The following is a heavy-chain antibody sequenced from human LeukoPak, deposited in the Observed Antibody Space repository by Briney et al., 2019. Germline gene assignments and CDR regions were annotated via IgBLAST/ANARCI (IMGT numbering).Heavy chain of an antibody. Sequence: ASVKVSCKASGYTFTNYGLSWVRQAPGQGLEWMGGIIPIFGTANYAQKFQGRVTITADESTSTAYMELSSLRSEDTAVYYCAREEGYYDSSGYYPAPINYWGQGTLVTVSS. D-gene: IGHD3-22*01. CDR3: AREEGYYDSSGYYPAPINY. CDR1: GYTFTNYG. J-gene: IGHJ4*02. V-gene: IGHV1-69*13. CDR2: IIPIFGTA.